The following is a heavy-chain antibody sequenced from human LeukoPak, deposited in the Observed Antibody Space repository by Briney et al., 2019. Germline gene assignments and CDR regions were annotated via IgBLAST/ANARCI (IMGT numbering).Heavy chain of an antibody. CDR2: IYSGGST. CDR3: AKGRGLDSGYVEDY. D-gene: IGHD5-12*01. Sequence: GGSLRLSCAASGFTVSSNYMSWVRQAPGKGLEWVSVIYSGGSTYYADSVKGRFTISRDNSKNTLYLQVNSLRAEDTAVYYCAKGRGLDSGYVEDYWGQGTLVTVSS. V-gene: IGHV3-53*05. CDR1: GFTVSSNY. J-gene: IGHJ4*02.